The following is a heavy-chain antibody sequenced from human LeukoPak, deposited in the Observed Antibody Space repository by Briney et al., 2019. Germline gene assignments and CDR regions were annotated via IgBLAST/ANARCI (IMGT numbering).Heavy chain of an antibody. CDR3: AKLIVGAPRGDAFDI. CDR1: GFTFSSYA. D-gene: IGHD1-26*01. Sequence: GRSLRLSCAASGFTFSSYAMSWVRQAPGKGLEWVSAISGSGGSTYYADSVKGRFTISRDNSKNTLYLQMNSLRAEDTAVYYCAKLIVGAPRGDAFDIWGQGTMVTVSS. CDR2: ISGSGGST. J-gene: IGHJ3*02. V-gene: IGHV3-23*01.